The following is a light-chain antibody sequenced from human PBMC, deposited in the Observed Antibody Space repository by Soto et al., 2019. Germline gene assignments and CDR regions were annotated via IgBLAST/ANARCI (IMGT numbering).Light chain of an antibody. CDR1: QSVGTT. Sequence: EIVMTQSPATLSLSPGEGATLSCRASQSVGTTLAWYQQKPGQAPRLLIFGASTRVTGVPARFSGSGSGTEFTLSINSLQSDDFAVYYCQQYSNWPEYTFGQGTKVAIK. CDR3: QQYSNWPEYT. V-gene: IGKV3-15*01. J-gene: IGKJ2*01. CDR2: GAS.